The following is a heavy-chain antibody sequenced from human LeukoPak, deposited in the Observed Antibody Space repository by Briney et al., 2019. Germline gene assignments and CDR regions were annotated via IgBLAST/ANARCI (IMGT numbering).Heavy chain of an antibody. V-gene: IGHV3-48*01. Sequence: GGSLRLSCAASGFTFSSYSMNWVRQAPGKRLEWVSYISSSSSTTYYADSVKGRFAISRDNSKNTLYLQMNSLRAEDTALYYCAKGGYCSGGTCYPMDVWGQGTTVTVSS. D-gene: IGHD2-15*01. J-gene: IGHJ6*02. CDR2: ISSSSSTT. CDR1: GFTFSSYS. CDR3: AKGGYCSGGTCYPMDV.